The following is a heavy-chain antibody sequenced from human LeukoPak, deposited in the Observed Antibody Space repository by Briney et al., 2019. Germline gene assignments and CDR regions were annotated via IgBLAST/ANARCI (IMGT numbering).Heavy chain of an antibody. V-gene: IGHV3-33*01. D-gene: IGHD3-10*01. J-gene: IGHJ6*02. CDR1: GFTFSSYG. CDR2: IWYDGSNK. CDR3: ARDMSSGSDYGMDV. Sequence: GGSLRLSCAASGFTFSSYGMHWVRQAPGKGLEWVAVIWYDGSNKYYADSVKGRFTISRDNSKNTLYLQMNSLRAEDTAVYYCARDMSSGSDYGMDVWGQGTMVTVSS.